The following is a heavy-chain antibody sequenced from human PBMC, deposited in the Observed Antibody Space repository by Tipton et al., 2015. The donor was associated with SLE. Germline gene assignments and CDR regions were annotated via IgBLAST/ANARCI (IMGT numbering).Heavy chain of an antibody. D-gene: IGHD6-19*01. Sequence: SGFTFSSYGMHWVRQAPGKGLEWVAVIRYDGSNKDYADSVKGSFTISRDNSKNTLYLQMNSMRAEETAVCYCAKVGAVACTNVDYWGQGTLVTVSS. J-gene: IGHJ4*02. CDR1: GFTFSSYG. CDR3: AKVGAVACTNVDY. CDR2: IRYDGSNK. V-gene: IGHV3-30*02.